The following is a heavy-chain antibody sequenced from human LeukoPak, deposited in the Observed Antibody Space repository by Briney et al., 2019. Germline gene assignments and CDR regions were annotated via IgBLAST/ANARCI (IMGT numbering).Heavy chain of an antibody. CDR2: MFYYGST. D-gene: IGHD3-16*01. CDR1: GDSISSSNYF. V-gene: IGHV4-39*07. Sequence: PSETLSLTCTVSGDSISSSNYFWGWIRQPPGKGLEWIGSMFYYGSTYYNASLKSRVTISLDTSKKQFSLELRSVTAADTAVYYCARGGITSLLNWFDPWGQGILVTVSS. J-gene: IGHJ5*02. CDR3: ARGGITSLLNWFDP.